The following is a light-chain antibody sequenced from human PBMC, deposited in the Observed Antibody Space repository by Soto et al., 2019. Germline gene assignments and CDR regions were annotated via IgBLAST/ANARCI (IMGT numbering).Light chain of an antibody. V-gene: IGKV1-27*01. CDR2: AAS. J-gene: IGKJ1*01. CDR3: QKYNSAPKT. CDR1: QDISNY. Sequence: DIQMTQSPSSLSASVGDRVTITCRASQDISNYLAWYQQKPGKGPKLLIYAASTLQSGVPSRFSGSGSGTDFTLTISSLQPEVVASYYCQKYNSAPKTFGQGTKVEIK.